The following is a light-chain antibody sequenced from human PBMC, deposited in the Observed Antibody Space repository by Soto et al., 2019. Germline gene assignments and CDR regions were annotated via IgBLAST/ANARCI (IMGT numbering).Light chain of an antibody. J-gene: IGKJ4*01. CDR2: DAS. V-gene: IGKV1-5*01. CDR3: QQYNSYSLT. Sequence: DIQMTQSPSTLTASVGDRVTITCRASQTVTNWLAWYQRKPGKAPKLLIYDASSLDSGVPSRFSGSGSGTEFTLTITSLQPDDFATYYCQQYNSYSLTFGGGTKVEIK. CDR1: QTVTNW.